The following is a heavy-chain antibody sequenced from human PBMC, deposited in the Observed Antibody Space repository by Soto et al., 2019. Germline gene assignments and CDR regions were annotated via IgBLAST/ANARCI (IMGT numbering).Heavy chain of an antibody. CDR3: ARDFRTNTIFGWEYGMEV. CDR2: ISSSGTYI. CDR1: VFMFSNYS. J-gene: IGHJ6*01. Sequence: GGSLRLSCASSVFMFSNYSMNCVRQAPGKWLEWVSSISSSGTYIYYADSVKGRFTISRDDAKNSLYLQMNSLRAEDTAEYYCARDFRTNTIFGWEYGMEVGGQGTLVNVSS. V-gene: IGHV3-21*01. D-gene: IGHD3-3*01.